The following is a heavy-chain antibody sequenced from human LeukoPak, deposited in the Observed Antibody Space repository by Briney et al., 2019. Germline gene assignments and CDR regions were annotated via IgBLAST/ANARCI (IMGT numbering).Heavy chain of an antibody. V-gene: IGHV4-4*07. CDR2: IYTSGST. J-gene: IGHJ4*02. Sequence: SETLSLTCTVSGGSISSYCWSWIRQPAGKGLEWIGRIYTSGSTNYNPSLKSRVTMSVDTSKNQFSLKLSSVTAADTAVYYCARMSSSWSRGLDYWGQGTLVTVSS. CDR3: ARMSSSWSRGLDY. CDR1: GGSISSYC. D-gene: IGHD6-13*01.